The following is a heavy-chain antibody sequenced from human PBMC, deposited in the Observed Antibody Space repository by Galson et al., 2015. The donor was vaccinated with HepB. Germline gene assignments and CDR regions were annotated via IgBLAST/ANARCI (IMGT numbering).Heavy chain of an antibody. V-gene: IGHV5-51*01. CDR3: ARRPRNFYDSSPYGEDGFEI. CDR2: IYPGDSDT. CDR1: GYSFISYW. D-gene: IGHD3-22*01. Sequence: QSGAEVKKPGESLKISCKGSGYSFISYWIAWVRQMPGKGLEWMGIIYPGDSDTTYSPSFQGHVTISADKSINTANLHWSSLKASDTATYFCARRPRNFYDSSPYGEDGFEIWGQGAMVTVSS. J-gene: IGHJ3*02.